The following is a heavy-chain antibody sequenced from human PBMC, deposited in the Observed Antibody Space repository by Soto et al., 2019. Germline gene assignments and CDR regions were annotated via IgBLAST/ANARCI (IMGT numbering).Heavy chain of an antibody. V-gene: IGHV5-51*01. J-gene: IGHJ5*02. CDR1: GYSFTSYW. D-gene: IGHD1-26*01. CDR3: ARHEDYSGTDTWFDP. CDR2: IYPGDSDT. Sequence: LGESLKISCKGSGYSFTSYWIGWVRQMPGKGLEWMGIIYPGDSDTRYSPSFQGQVTISADKSISTAYLQWSSLKASDTAMYYCARHEDYSGTDTWFDPWGEGTLVTVSS.